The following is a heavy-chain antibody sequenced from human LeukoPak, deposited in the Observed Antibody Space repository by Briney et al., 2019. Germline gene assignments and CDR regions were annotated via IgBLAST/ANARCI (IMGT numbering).Heavy chain of an antibody. CDR2: IRSKANSYAT. CDR3: SYSANFDY. V-gene: IGHV3-73*01. CDR1: GFTFSGSA. J-gene: IGHJ4*02. D-gene: IGHD2-21*01. Sequence: GGSLRLSCAASGFTFSGSAMHWVRQASGKGLEWVGRIRSKANSYATVYAASVKGRFTISRDDSKNTAYLQMNSLKTEDTAVYYCSYSANFDYWGQGTLVTVSS.